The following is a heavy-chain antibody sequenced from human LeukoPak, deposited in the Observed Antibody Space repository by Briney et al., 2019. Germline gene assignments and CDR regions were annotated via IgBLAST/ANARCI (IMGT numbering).Heavy chain of an antibody. CDR2: ISSSSSYI. D-gene: IGHD3-22*01. V-gene: IGHV3-21*01. J-gene: IGHJ4*02. CDR1: GFTFSSYD. Sequence: TGGSLRLSCAASGFTFSSYDMNWVRQAPGKGLDWVSSISSSSSYIYYADSVKGRFTISRDNAKNSLYLQMNSLRAEDTAVYYCARVKDYYDSSGGYWGQGTLVTVSS. CDR3: ARVKDYYDSSGGY.